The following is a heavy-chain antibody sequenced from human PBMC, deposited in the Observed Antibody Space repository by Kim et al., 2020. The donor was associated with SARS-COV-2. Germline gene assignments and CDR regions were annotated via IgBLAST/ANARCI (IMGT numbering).Heavy chain of an antibody. CDR2: IIPISGTA. J-gene: IGHJ6*02. Sequence: SVKVSCKASGGTISSYAISWVRQAPGQGLEWMGGIIPISGTANYAQKFQGRVTITADESTSTAYMELSSLRSEDTAVYYCARFGGNDFWSGYLSWGGVAYFYYDDMDVWGQGTTVTVSS. V-gene: IGHV1-69*13. CDR3: ARFGGNDFWSGYLSWGGVAYFYYDDMDV. D-gene: IGHD3-3*01. CDR1: GGTISSYA.